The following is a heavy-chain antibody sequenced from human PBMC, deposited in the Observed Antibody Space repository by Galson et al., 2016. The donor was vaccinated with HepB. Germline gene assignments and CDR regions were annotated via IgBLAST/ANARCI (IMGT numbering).Heavy chain of an antibody. CDR2: ISYSGST. CDR3: TRGAKGVVGAADY. Sequence: SETLSLTCTVSGGSISGTDYYWSWIRQPPGKELEWIGYISYSGSTNYKPSLHSRVTISVDTSQNQFPLKLSSVTAADTAVYYCTRGAKGVVGAADYWGQGTLVTVSS. J-gene: IGHJ4*02. CDR1: GGSISGTDYY. V-gene: IGHV4-61*08. D-gene: IGHD2-21*01.